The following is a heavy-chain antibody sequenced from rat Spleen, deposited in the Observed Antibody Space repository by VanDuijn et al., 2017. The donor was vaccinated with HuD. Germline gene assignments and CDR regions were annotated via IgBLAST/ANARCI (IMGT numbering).Heavy chain of an antibody. CDR1: GFTFSDYN. Sequence: EVQLVESGGGLVQPGRSLKLSCAASGFTFSDYNMAWVRQAPKKGLEWVATISYDGSSTYYRDSVKGRFTISRDNAKSTLYLQMDSLRSEDTATYYCARHNSGQKFPFAYWGQGVMVTVSS. D-gene: IGHD4-3*01. V-gene: IGHV5-7*01. J-gene: IGHJ2*01. CDR3: ARHNSGQKFPFAY. CDR2: ISYDGSST.